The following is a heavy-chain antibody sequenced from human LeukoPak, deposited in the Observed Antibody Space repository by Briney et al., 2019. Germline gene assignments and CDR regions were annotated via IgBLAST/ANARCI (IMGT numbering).Heavy chain of an antibody. Sequence: PGGSLRLSCSASGFTFSSYAMHWVRQAPGKGLEYVSVISSSGGSTNYADYVRGRFTISRDNSKNTLYLQMSSLRAEDTAVYFCVKGGSYYGWFDPWGQGTLVTVSS. J-gene: IGHJ5*02. D-gene: IGHD1-26*01. CDR1: GFTFSSYA. CDR2: ISSSGGST. CDR3: VKGGSYYGWFDP. V-gene: IGHV3-64D*06.